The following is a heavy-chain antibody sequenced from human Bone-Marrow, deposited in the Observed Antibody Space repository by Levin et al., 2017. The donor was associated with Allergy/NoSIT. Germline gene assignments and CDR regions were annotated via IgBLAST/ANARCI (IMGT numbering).Heavy chain of an antibody. CDR3: ATSCSGGSCWDD. CDR2: IYHSGST. D-gene: IGHD2-15*01. V-gene: IGHV4-4*02. Sequence: SETLSLTCAVSGGSISSSNWWSWVRQPPGKGLEWIGEIYHSGSTNYNPSLKSRVTISVDKSKNQFSLKLSSVTAADTAVYYCATSCSGGSCWDDWGQGTLVTVSS. J-gene: IGHJ4*02. CDR1: GGSISSSNW.